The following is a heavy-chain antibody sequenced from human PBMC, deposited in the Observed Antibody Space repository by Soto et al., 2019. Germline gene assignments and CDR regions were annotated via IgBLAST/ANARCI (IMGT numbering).Heavy chain of an antibody. CDR2: ISSSSSYI. Sequence: PGGSLRLSCAASGFTFSSYSMNWVRQAPGKGLEWVSSISSSSSYIYYADSVKGRFTISRDNAKNSLYLQMNSLRAEDTAVYYCFLSRLQQWLALDYWGQGTLVTVSS. J-gene: IGHJ4*02. CDR1: GFTFSSYS. CDR3: FLSRLQQWLALDY. D-gene: IGHD6-19*01. V-gene: IGHV3-21*01.